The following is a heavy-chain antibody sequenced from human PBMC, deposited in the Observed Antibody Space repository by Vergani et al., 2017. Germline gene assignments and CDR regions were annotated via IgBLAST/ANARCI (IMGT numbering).Heavy chain of an antibody. CDR3: TTETYYDFWSGYYRDY. D-gene: IGHD3-3*01. V-gene: IGHV3-15*01. CDR1: GFTFSNAW. CDR2: IKSKTDGGTT. J-gene: IGHJ4*02. Sequence: EVQLLESGGGLVQPGGSLRLSCAASGFTFSNAWMSWVRQAPGKGLEWVGRIKSKTDGGTTDYAAPVKGRFTISRDDSKTTLYLQMNSLKTEDTAVYYCTTETYYDFWSGYYRDYWGQGTLVTVSS.